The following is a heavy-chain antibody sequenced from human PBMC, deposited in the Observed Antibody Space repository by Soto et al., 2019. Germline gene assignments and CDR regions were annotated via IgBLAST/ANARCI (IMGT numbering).Heavy chain of an antibody. CDR3: ARDLAKGRLSAGFDY. Sequence: ASVKVSCKASGYTFTVYYMHWVLQAPGQGLEWMGWINPKSGSTMYPQKFQGRLTMTWDTSISTAYMALTRLRSDDTAVYYCARDLAKGRLSAGFDYGGQGTLVTLSS. V-gene: IGHV1-2*02. CDR1: GYTFTVYY. CDR2: INPKSGST. J-gene: IGHJ4*02.